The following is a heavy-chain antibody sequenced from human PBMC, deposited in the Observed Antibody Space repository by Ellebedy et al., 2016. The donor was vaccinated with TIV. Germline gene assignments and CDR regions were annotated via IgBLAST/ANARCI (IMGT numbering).Heavy chain of an antibody. CDR2: IYYSGST. V-gene: IGHV4-59*01. CDR1: GGSISSYY. D-gene: IGHD3-10*01. Sequence: SETLSLTCTVSGGSISSYYWSRIRQPPGKGLEWIGYIYYSGSTKYNPSLKSRVTISIDTSKNQFSLKLSSVTAADTALYYCARWFGEFMFDYWGQGTLVTVSS. J-gene: IGHJ4*02. CDR3: ARWFGEFMFDY.